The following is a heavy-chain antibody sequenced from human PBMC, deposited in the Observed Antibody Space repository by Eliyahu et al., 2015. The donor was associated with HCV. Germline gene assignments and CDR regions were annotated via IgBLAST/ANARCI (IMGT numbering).Heavy chain of an antibody. CDR1: GGSXSSSNW. V-gene: IGHV4-4*02. J-gene: IGHJ5*02. CDR2: IYHSGGT. CDR3: ARDTGHAMDFVVVPAAISWFDP. Sequence: QVQLQESGPGLVKPSGTLSLTCAVXGGSXSSSNWWSWVRQPPGKGLGWIGEIYHSGGTNYNPSLKSRVTISVDKSKNQFSLKLSSVTAADTAVYYCARDTGHAMDFVVVPAAISWFDPWGQGTLVTVSS. D-gene: IGHD2-2*03.